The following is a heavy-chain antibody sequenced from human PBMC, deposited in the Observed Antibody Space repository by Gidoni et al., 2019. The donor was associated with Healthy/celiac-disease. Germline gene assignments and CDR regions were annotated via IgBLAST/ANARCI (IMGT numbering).Heavy chain of an antibody. J-gene: IGHJ3*02. CDR2: IYHSGSI. Sequence: QVQLQESGPGLVTPSGTLYLTCPVSGGSISSSNWWSWVRQPPGKGLEWIGEIYHSGSINYTPSLKSRVTISVDKSKNQFSLKLSSVTAADTAVYYCASYGSGSYSIAFDIWGQGTMVTVSS. CDR3: ASYGSGSYSIAFDI. V-gene: IGHV4-4*02. CDR1: GGSISSSNW. D-gene: IGHD3-10*01.